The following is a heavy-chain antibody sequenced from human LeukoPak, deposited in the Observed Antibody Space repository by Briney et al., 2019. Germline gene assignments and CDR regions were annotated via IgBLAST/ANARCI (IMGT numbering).Heavy chain of an antibody. Sequence: ASVKVSCKASGYIFTDYYMHWVRQAPGQELGWMGRINPNSGGTNYAQKLQGRVTMTTDTSTSTAYMELRSLRSDDTAVYYCARDGYCSSTSCIEGYYYYYYGMDVWGQGTTVTVSS. J-gene: IGHJ6*02. CDR1: GYIFTDYY. CDR3: ARDGYCSSTSCIEGYYYYYYGMDV. V-gene: IGHV1/OR15-1*04. CDR2: INPNSGGT. D-gene: IGHD2-2*03.